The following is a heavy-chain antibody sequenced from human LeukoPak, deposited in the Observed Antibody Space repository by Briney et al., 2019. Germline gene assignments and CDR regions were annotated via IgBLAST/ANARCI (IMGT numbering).Heavy chain of an antibody. J-gene: IGHJ5*02. CDR1: GFTFSSYA. CDR3: AKLAQWLVRGWLDP. V-gene: IGHV3-23*01. CDR2: ISGSGGST. D-gene: IGHD6-19*01. Sequence: PGGSLRLSCAASGFTFSSYAMSWVRQAPGKGLEWVSAISGSGGSTYYADSVKCRFTISRDNSKSTLYLQMNSLRAEDTAVYYCAKLAQWLVRGWLDPWGQGTLVTVSS.